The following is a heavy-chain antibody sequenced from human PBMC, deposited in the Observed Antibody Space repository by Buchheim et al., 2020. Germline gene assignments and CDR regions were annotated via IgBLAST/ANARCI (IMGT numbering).Heavy chain of an antibody. Sequence: QVQLQESGPGLVKPSQTLSLTCTVSGGSISSGGYYWSWIRQHPGKGLEWIGYIYYSGSTYYNPSLKSRVTISVDTSKNQFSLKLSSVTAADTAVYYCARDGAEYYDFWSGARPYSNYYYGMDVWGQGTT. J-gene: IGHJ6*02. CDR1: GGSISSGGYY. CDR2: IYYSGST. D-gene: IGHD3-3*01. V-gene: IGHV4-31*03. CDR3: ARDGAEYYDFWSGARPYSNYYYGMDV.